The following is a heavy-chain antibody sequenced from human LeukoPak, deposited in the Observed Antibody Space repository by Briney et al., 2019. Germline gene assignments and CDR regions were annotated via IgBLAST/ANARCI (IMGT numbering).Heavy chain of an antibody. Sequence: SETLSLTCTVSGGSISSGRYDWSWIRQPAGKGLEWIGRIYTSGSTNYNPSLKSRVTISVDTSKNQFSLKLSSVTAADTAVYYCAREKEQQLENWFDPWGQGTLVTVSS. D-gene: IGHD6-13*01. CDR2: IYTSGST. V-gene: IGHV4-61*02. CDR1: GGSISSGRYD. CDR3: AREKEQQLENWFDP. J-gene: IGHJ5*02.